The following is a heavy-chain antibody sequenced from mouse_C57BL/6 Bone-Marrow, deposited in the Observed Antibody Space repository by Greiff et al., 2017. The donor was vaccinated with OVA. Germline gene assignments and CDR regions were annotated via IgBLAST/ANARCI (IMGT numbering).Heavy chain of an antibody. Sequence: EVKLVESGEGLVKPGGSLKLSCAASGFTFSSYAMSWVRQTPEKRLEWVAYISSGGGYIYYADTVKGRFTISRDNARNTLYLQMSSLKSEDTAMYYCTSFRQRRRYFAYWGQGTLVTVSA. CDR1: GFTFSSYA. J-gene: IGHJ3*01. CDR2: ISSGGGYI. D-gene: IGHD3-2*02. CDR3: TSFRQRRRYFAY. V-gene: IGHV5-9-1*02.